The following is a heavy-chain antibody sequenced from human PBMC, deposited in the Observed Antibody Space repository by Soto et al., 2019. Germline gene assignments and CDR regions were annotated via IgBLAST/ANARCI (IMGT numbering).Heavy chain of an antibody. CDR2: ISNDGSIK. CDR3: AKTMEESMYGAELDY. D-gene: IGHD3-16*01. J-gene: IGHJ4*02. CDR1: GFTFSSYG. Sequence: QVQVVESGGGVVQPGRSLRLSCAASGFTFSSYGMHWVRQAPGKGLEWVAVISNDGSIKYYADSVKGRFTISRDNSKNTLYLQMNSLRAEDTAVYHCAKTMEESMYGAELDYWGQGTLVTVSS. V-gene: IGHV3-30*18.